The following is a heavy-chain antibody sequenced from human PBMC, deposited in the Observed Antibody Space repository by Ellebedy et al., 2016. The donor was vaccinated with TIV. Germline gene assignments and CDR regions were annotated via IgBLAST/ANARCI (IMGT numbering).Heavy chain of an antibody. V-gene: IGHV4-39*01. CDR3: ARAGYDSEAGLDY. CDR1: GGSISSSSSY. J-gene: IGHJ4*02. CDR2: IYYSGST. D-gene: IGHD3-22*01. Sequence: SETLSLTCTVSGGSISSSSSYWGWIRQPPGKGLEWIGSIYYSGSTYYNPSLKSRVTISVDTSKNQFSLKLSSVTAADTAVYYCARAGYDSEAGLDYWGQGTLVTVSS.